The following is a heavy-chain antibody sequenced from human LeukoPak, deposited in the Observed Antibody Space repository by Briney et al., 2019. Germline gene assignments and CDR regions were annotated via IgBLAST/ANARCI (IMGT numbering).Heavy chain of an antibody. Sequence: YXXWIRQXPXKGLEWIGYIXXSGSTYYNPSLKSRVTISVDTSKNQFSLKLSSVTAADTAVYYCAREGQAGYCTNGVCYGLDPWGQGTLVTVSS. D-gene: IGHD2-8*01. V-gene: IGHV4-31*02. CDR1: Y. J-gene: IGHJ5*02. CDR3: AREGQAGYCTNGVCYGLDP. CDR2: IXXSGST.